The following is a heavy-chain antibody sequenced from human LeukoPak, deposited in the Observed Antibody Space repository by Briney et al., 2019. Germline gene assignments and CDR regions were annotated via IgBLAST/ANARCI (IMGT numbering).Heavy chain of an antibody. CDR3: ARTYYYDSSGYSGGFDY. V-gene: IGHV1-8*01. CDR2: MNPNSGNT. J-gene: IGHJ4*02. Sequence: ASVKVSCKASGYTFTSYDINWVRRATGQGLEWMGWMNPNSGNTGYAQKLQGRVTMTRNTSISTAYMELSSLRSEDTAVYYCARTYYYDSSGYSGGFDYWGQGTLVTVSS. D-gene: IGHD3-22*01. CDR1: GYTFTSYD.